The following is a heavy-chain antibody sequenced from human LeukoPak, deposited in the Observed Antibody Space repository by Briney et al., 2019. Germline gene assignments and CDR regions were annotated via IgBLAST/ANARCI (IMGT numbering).Heavy chain of an antibody. J-gene: IGHJ4*02. Sequence: GGALRLSCGASGFTFSFYCLNRGRQAPGEGVEGVSYIGGSGGPISYADSVKGRFTISRDNAKNSLYLQMNSLRDDDTAVYYCARDINWAFDYWGQGTLVTVPS. CDR2: IGGSGGPI. V-gene: IGHV3-48*02. D-gene: IGHD1-1*01. CDR3: ARDINWAFDY. CDR1: GFTFSFYC.